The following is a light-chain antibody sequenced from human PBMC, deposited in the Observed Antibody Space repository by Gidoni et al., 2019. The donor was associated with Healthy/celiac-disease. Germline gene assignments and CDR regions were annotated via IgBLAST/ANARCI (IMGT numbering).Light chain of an antibody. CDR3: QQYYSTPWT. V-gene: IGKV4-1*01. CDR2: WAS. Sequence: DIVMTQSPDSRAVSLGERATINCKSSQSVVYNSNNKNYLAWYQQKPGQPPKLLIYWASTRESGVPDRFSGSGSGTDFTLTISSLQAEDVAVYYCQQYYSTPWTFGQXTKVEIK. J-gene: IGKJ1*01. CDR1: QSVVYNSNNKNY.